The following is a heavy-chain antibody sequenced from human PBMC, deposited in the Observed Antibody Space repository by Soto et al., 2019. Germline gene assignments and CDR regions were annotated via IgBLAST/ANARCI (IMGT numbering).Heavy chain of an antibody. CDR1: GGSISSSSYY. V-gene: IGHV4-39*01. Sequence: QLQLQESGPGLVKPSENLSLTCTVSGGSISSSSYYWGWIRQPPGKGLEWIGSIYYSGSTYYNPSLKSRVTISVDTSKNQFSLKLSSVTAAVTAVYYCARHGGSGVDYWGQGTLVTVSS. CDR2: IYYSGST. D-gene: IGHD6-19*01. CDR3: ARHGGSGVDY. J-gene: IGHJ4*02.